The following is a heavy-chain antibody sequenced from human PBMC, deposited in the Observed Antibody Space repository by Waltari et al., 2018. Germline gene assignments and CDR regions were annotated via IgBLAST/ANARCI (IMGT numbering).Heavy chain of an antibody. J-gene: IGHJ3*02. V-gene: IGHV3-7*03. D-gene: IGHD3-16*01. CDR3: ARGRFLDT. CDR2: IKPDGNEK. Sequence: EVQLVESGGDLVQPGGSLRLYCAASDFTFNTYWRNWGRQAPGKELEWVATIKPDGNEKKYVDSVKGRFTISRDNAKNLLYLHMNGLRVENTAVYYCARGRFLDTWGQGTMVTVSS. CDR1: DFTFNTYW.